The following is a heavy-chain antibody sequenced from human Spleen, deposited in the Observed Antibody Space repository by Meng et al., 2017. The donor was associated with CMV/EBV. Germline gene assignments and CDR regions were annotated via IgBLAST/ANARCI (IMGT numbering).Heavy chain of an antibody. V-gene: IGHV1-18*01. D-gene: IGHD1-14*01. Sequence: ASVKVSCKASGYTLRNHGISWVRQAPGQGLEWMGWISPYNGDTKFEQKVQGRLTMTTDTSTNTVYMDLRSLRSDDTAVYFFATDGPTSMEPFKYWGQGTLVTVSS. CDR1: GYTLRNHG. CDR2: ISPYNGDT. J-gene: IGHJ4*02. CDR3: ATDGPTSMEPFKY.